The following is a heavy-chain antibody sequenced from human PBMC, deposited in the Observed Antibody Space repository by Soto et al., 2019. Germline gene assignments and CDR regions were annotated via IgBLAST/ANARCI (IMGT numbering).Heavy chain of an antibody. D-gene: IGHD2-21*02. CDR2: IYNTGST. Sequence: SETLSVTCSVSGESSGSSYWSWIRQPPGKGLEWIGYIYNTGSTVYNPSFKSRVTISVDTSKNQFSLKLNSVTAADTAVYYCARVLWGYCGTDCYPLDVWGQGTTATVFS. V-gene: IGHV4-59*01. J-gene: IGHJ6*02. CDR3: ARVLWGYCGTDCYPLDV. CDR1: GESSGSSY.